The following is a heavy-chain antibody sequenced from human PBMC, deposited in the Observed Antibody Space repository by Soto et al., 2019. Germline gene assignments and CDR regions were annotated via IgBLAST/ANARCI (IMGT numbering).Heavy chain of an antibody. CDR1: GDSVSSNSAA. V-gene: IGHV6-1*01. Sequence: SQTLSLTCAISGDSVSSNSAAWNWIRQSPSRGLEWLGRTYYRSKWYNDYAVSVKSRITINPDTSKNRFSLQLNPVTPEDTAVYYCARDYSSSPIEAYYYYGMDVWGQGTTVTVSS. D-gene: IGHD6-6*01. CDR3: ARDYSSSPIEAYYYYGMDV. CDR2: TYYRSKWYN. J-gene: IGHJ6*02.